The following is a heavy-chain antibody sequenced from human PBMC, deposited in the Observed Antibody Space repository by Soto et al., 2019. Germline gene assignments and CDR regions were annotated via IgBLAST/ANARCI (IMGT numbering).Heavy chain of an antibody. CDR2: IYSGGST. Sequence: EVQLVETGGGLIQPGGSLRLSCAASGFTVSSNYMSWVRQAPGKGLEWVSVIYSGGSTYYADSVKGRFTISRDNSKNTLYLQMNSLRAEDTVVYYCARGLYGSGSYYDLDYWGQGTLVTVSS. J-gene: IGHJ4*02. CDR3: ARGLYGSGSYYDLDY. V-gene: IGHV3-53*02. D-gene: IGHD3-10*01. CDR1: GFTVSSNY.